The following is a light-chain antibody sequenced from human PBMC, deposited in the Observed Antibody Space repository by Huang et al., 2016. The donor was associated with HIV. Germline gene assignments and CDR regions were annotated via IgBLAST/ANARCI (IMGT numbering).Light chain of an antibody. CDR3: QQRGFWPLT. CDR2: DAS. J-gene: IGKJ4*01. Sequence: ETVLTQSPATLSVSLGERATLSCRASQNVSSYLAWYQQKLGQAPRLLIYDASHRATGIPARFSGSGFGTDFSLTISSLEPEDFAVYYCQQRGFWPLTFGGGTKVDMK. V-gene: IGKV3-11*01. CDR1: QNVSSY.